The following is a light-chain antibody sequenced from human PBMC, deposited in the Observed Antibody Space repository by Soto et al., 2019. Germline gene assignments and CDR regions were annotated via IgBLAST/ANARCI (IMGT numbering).Light chain of an antibody. V-gene: IGKV3D-20*02. Sequence: ESVLTQSPGTLSLSPGERAALSCRASQSVSSSYLAWYQQKPGQAPRILMYDASTRATGIPARFSGSGSGTEFTLTISSPQSEDFAVYYCQQRSNWPITFGQGTRLEIK. CDR3: QQRSNWPIT. CDR2: DAS. J-gene: IGKJ5*01. CDR1: QSVSSSY.